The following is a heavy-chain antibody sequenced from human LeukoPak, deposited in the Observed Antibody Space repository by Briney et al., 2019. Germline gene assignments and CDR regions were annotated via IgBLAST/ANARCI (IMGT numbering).Heavy chain of an antibody. J-gene: IGHJ4*02. CDR2: ISGSGGST. V-gene: IGHV3-23*01. D-gene: IGHD2-15*01. Sequence: GGSLRLSCAASGFTFSSYAMSWVRQAPGKGLEWVSAISGSGGSTYYADSVRGRFTISRDNSKNTLYLQMNSLRAEDTAVYYCAKGDVVVVAATVAQDYWGQGTLVTVSS. CDR3: AKGDVVVVAATVAQDY. CDR1: GFTFSSYA.